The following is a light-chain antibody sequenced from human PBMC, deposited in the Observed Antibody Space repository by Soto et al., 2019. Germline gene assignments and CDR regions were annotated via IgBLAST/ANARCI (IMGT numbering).Light chain of an antibody. CDR1: QGISNY. J-gene: IGKJ1*01. V-gene: IGKV1-17*03. Sequence: DVQMTQSPSAVSASVGDRVNITCRASQGISNYLAWFQQKPGKVPKRLIYTTSTLQSGVPSRFSGSRSGTEFTLTISSLQPEDIATYYCQQTYSTPPTFGQGTKVEIK. CDR2: TTS. CDR3: QQTYSTPPT.